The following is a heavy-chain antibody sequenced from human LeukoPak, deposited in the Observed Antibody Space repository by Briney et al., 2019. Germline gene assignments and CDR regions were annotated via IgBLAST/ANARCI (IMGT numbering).Heavy chain of an antibody. V-gene: IGHV4-34*01. CDR2: INHSGST. D-gene: IGHD3-9*01. CDR1: DGSFSGYY. Sequence: SETLSLTCAVYDGSFSGYYWTWIRQPPGKGLEWIGEINHSGSTNYNPSLKSRVTIDTSKNQFSLKLTSVTAADTAVYYCARVHGYYDILTGYYRYYFDYWGQGTLVTVS. CDR3: ARVHGYYDILTGYYRYYFDY. J-gene: IGHJ4*02.